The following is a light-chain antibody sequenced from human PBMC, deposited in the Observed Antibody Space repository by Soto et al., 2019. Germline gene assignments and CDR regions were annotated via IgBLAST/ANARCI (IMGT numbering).Light chain of an antibody. CDR3: CSYAGTHTFVI. CDR2: YDD. Sequence: QSVLTQPPSVSEAPRQRVTISCSGSSSNIGNNAVNWYQQLPGKAPKLLIYYDDLLSSGVSDRFSGSKSGDTASLTISGLQSEDEAEYYCCSYAGTHTFVIFGAGTKLTVL. J-gene: IGLJ2*01. CDR1: SSNIGNNA. V-gene: IGLV1-36*01.